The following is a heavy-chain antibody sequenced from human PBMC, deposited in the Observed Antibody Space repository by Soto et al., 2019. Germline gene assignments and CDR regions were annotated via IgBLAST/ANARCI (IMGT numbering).Heavy chain of an antibody. CDR2: ISGSGGST. Sequence: GGSLRLSCAASGFTFSSYAMSWVRQAPGKGLEWVSAISGSGGSTYYADSVKGRFTIHRDNSKNTLYLQMNSLRAEDTAVYYCAKIRSGGLDCFDHWGQGTLVTVSS. V-gene: IGHV3-23*01. CDR3: AKIRSGGLDCFDH. CDR1: GFTFSSYA. J-gene: IGHJ4*02. D-gene: IGHD1-26*01.